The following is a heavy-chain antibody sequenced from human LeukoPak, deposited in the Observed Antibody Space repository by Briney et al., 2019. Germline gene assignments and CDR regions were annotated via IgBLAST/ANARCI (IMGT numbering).Heavy chain of an antibody. V-gene: IGHV1-58*01. CDR1: GFTFTSSA. J-gene: IGHJ4*02. D-gene: IGHD1-26*01. CDR3: AGTNSGSYGGFDSDY. Sequence: GGSLRLSCAASGFTFTSSAVQWVRQAHGQRLEWIGWIVVGSGNTNYAQKFQERVTITRDMSTSTAYMELSSLRSEDTAVYYCAGTNSGSYGGFDSDYWGQGTLVTVSS. CDR2: IVVGSGNT.